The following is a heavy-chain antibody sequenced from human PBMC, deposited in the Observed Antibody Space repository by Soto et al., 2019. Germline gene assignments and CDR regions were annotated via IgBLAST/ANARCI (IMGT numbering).Heavy chain of an antibody. CDR2: IYYIGST. D-gene: IGHD4-17*01. Sequence: PSETLSLTCTVSGGSVSSGSYYWSWIRQPPGKGLEWIGYIYYIGSTYYNPSLKSRVTISIDSSKTRFSLNLSSVTTADTAVYYCGAQDYVAKGYHFDTWGQGTMDTVSS. V-gene: IGHV4-61*01. CDR3: GAQDYVAKGYHFDT. J-gene: IGHJ4*02. CDR1: GGSVSSGSYY.